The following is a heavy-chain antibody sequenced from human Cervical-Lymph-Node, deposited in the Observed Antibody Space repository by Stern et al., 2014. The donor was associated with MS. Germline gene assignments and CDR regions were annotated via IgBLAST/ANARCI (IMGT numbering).Heavy chain of an antibody. CDR1: GYTFADYG. Sequence: QVQLVQSGPEVKKPGASVRVSCETSGYTFADYGISWVRQAPGQGLEWLGWISGSKHNTYYAQKLQGRVAVTTDTSTSTAYMDLRSLRSDDTAVYYCARDGGIIGTTLDYWGQGTLVTVSS. CDR2: ISGSKHNT. CDR3: ARDGGIIGTTLDY. D-gene: IGHD1-20*01. V-gene: IGHV1-18*04. J-gene: IGHJ4*02.